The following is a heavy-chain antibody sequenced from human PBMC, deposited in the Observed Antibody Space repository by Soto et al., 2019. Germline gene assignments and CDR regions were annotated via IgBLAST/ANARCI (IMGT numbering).Heavy chain of an antibody. D-gene: IGHD3-16*01. CDR3: AHSLCGYVWGTNWFDP. CDR2: IYWDDDK. CDR1: GFSLSTSGVG. Sequence: QITLKESGPTLVKPTQTLTLTCTFSGFSLSTSGVGVVWIRQPPGKALEWLALIYWDDDKRYSPSLKSRLTITKDNSKNQVVLTMTNMDPVDTATYSCAHSLCGYVWGTNWFDPWGQGTLVTVSS. J-gene: IGHJ5*02. V-gene: IGHV2-5*02.